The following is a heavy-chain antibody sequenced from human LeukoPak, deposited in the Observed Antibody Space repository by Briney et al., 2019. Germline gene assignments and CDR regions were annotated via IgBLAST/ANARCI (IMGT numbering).Heavy chain of an antibody. CDR3: AKKSYYYDSTGYYDY. CDR1: GFTFSSYA. Sequence: GGSLRLSCAVSGFTFSSYAMSWVRQAPGKGLEWVSGISGSGDSTYYAGSVKGRFTISRDNSKNTLYLQMNSLRAEDTAVYYCAKKSYYYDSTGYYDYWGQGTLVTVSS. V-gene: IGHV3-23*01. CDR2: ISGSGDST. D-gene: IGHD3-22*01. J-gene: IGHJ4*02.